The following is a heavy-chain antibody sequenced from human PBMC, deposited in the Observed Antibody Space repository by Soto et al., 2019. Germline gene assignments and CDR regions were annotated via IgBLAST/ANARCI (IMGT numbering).Heavy chain of an antibody. V-gene: IGHV4-59*01. CDR2: IYYSGST. CDR1: GGSISSYY. Sequence: PSETLSLTCTVSGGSISSYYWSWIRQPPGKGLKWIGYIYYSGSTNYNPSLKSRVTISVDTFKNQFSLKLSSVTAADTAVYYCARGNFIVVVPAAGNYGMDVWGQGTTITVSS. D-gene: IGHD2-2*01. J-gene: IGHJ6*02. CDR3: ARGNFIVVVPAAGNYGMDV.